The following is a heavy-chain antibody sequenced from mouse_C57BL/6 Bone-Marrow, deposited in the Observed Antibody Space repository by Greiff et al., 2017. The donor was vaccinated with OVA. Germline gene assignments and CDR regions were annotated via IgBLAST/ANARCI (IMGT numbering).Heavy chain of an antibody. Sequence: DVQLQESGGGLVQPGGSLKLSCAASGFTFSDYYMYWVRQTPEKRLEWVAYISNGGGSTYYPDTVKGRFTISRDNAKNTLYLQMSRLKSEDTAMYYCARHAPLWDFDVWGTGTTVTVSS. V-gene: IGHV5-12*01. J-gene: IGHJ1*03. CDR1: GFTFSDYY. CDR3: ARHAPLWDFDV. CDR2: ISNGGGST.